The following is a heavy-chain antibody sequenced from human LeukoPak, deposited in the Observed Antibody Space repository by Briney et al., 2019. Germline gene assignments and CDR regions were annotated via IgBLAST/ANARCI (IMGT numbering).Heavy chain of an antibody. D-gene: IGHD2-15*01. CDR2: IYCSGST. J-gene: IGHJ5*02. CDR3: ARGADCSGGSCYPGNWFDP. CDR1: GGSLSSGGYY. V-gene: IGHV4-31*03. Sequence: PSQTLSLTCTVSGGSLSSGGYYWSWLRQHPGRGLEWVGYIYCSGSTYYNPSLKSRVTISVDTSKNQFSLKLSSVTAADTAVYYCARGADCSGGSCYPGNWFDPWGQGTLVTVSS.